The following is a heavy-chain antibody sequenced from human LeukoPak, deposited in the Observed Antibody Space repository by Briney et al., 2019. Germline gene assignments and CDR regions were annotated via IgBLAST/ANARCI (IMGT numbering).Heavy chain of an antibody. J-gene: IGHJ4*02. CDR1: GFTFSSYW. Sequence: PGGSLRLSCAASGFTFSSYWMSWVRQAPGKGLEWVANIKQDGSEKYYVDSVKGRFTISRDNAKNSLYLQMNSLRAEDTAVCYCARLAADYYDSSGYYSYWGQGTLVTVSS. V-gene: IGHV3-7*01. CDR3: ARLAADYYDSSGYYSY. D-gene: IGHD3-22*01. CDR2: IKQDGSEK.